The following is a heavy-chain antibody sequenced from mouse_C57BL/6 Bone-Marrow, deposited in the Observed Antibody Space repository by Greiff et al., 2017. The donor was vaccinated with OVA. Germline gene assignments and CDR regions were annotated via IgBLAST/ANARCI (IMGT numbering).Heavy chain of an antibody. J-gene: IGHJ1*03. V-gene: IGHV6-6*01. CDR2: IRNKANNHAT. CDR3: TRGDYDVRYFDV. D-gene: IGHD2-4*01. CDR1: GFTFSDAW. Sequence: EVMLVESGGGLVQPGGSMKLSCAASGFTFSDAWMDWVRQSPEKGLEWVAEIRNKANNHATYYAESVKGRFTISRDDSKSSVYLQMNSLRAEDTGIYYCTRGDYDVRYFDVWGTGTTVTVSS.